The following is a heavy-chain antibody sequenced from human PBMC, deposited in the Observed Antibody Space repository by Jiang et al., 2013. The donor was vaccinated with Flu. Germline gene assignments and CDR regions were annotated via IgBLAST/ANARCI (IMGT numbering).Heavy chain of an antibody. D-gene: IGHD3-22*01. CDR2: ISAYNGNT. V-gene: IGHV1-18*01. Sequence: GAEVKKPGASVKVSCKASGYTFTSYGISWVRQAPGQGLEWMGWISAYNGNTNYAQKLQGRVTMTTDTSTSTAYMELRSLRSDDTAVYYCASDQYYYDSSGYYGGWFDPWGQGTLVTVSS. J-gene: IGHJ5*02. CDR1: GYTFTSYG. CDR3: ASDQYYYDSSGYYGGWFDP.